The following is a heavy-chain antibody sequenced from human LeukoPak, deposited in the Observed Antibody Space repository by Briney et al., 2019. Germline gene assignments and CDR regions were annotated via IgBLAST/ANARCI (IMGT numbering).Heavy chain of an antibody. J-gene: IGHJ4*02. Sequence: SETLSLTCTVSGGSISSYYWSWIRQPPGKGLEWIGSIYFSGSTNYNPSLKSRVTISIDTSKNQFSLKLSSVTAADTAVYYCASVRYWGQGTLVTVSS. CDR3: ASVRY. CDR1: GGSISSYY. CDR2: IYFSGST. V-gene: IGHV4-59*01.